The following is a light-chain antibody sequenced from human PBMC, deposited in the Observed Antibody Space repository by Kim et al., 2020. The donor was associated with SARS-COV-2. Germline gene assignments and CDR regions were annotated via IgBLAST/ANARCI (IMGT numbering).Light chain of an antibody. CDR3: SSYTRSSSFG. Sequence: GQSITISCTGTSSDVGGYNYVSWYQQHPGKAHKLMIYDVSKRPSGVSNRFSGSKSGNTASLTISGLQAEDEADYYCSSYTRSSSFGFGGGTQLTVL. J-gene: IGLJ3*02. CDR1: SSDVGGYNY. V-gene: IGLV2-14*04. CDR2: DVS.